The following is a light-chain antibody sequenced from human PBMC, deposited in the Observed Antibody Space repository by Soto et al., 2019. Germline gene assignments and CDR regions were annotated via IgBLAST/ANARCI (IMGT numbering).Light chain of an antibody. V-gene: IGKV3-20*01. CDR1: QSLSSSQ. J-gene: IGKJ1*01. Sequence: EIVLTQSPGTLSLSPGERATLSCRASQSLSSSQLACYQQKPVQAPRLLIHDASSRATGISERFTGSGSGKDFTLTIRTLEPEDFAVDYSQQYGSSPRKFGLGTKVDIK. CDR3: QQYGSSPRK. CDR2: DAS.